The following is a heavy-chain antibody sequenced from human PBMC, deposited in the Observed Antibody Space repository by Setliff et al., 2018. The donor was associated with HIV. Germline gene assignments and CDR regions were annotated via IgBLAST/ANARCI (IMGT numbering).Heavy chain of an antibody. V-gene: IGHV1-3*03. CDR1: GYTFTTYS. CDR3: AREGATAGLDLDY. D-gene: IGHD6-13*01. Sequence: ASVKVSCKASGYTFTTYSMHWVRQAPGQSLEWIGWINVGNGDTKYSQEFQGRITITMDTSANTVYMEVSSLRSEDMAVYYCAREGATAGLDLDYWGPGTLVTVSS. J-gene: IGHJ4*02. CDR2: INVGNGDT.